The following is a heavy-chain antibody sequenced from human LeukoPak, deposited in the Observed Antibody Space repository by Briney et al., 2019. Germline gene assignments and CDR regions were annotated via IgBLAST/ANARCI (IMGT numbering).Heavy chain of an antibody. CDR1: GFRFTNCW. CDR3: ARIGYSSSSFDF. Sequence: GGSLRLSCAASGFRFTNCWMSWVRQGPGKGLEWVANIKQDGSEKDYVDSMKGRFTISRDNAKNSVYLQVNSLRAEDTGIYYCARIGYSSSSFDFWGQGSLVTVSS. V-gene: IGHV3-7*01. CDR2: IKQDGSEK. J-gene: IGHJ4*02. D-gene: IGHD6-13*01.